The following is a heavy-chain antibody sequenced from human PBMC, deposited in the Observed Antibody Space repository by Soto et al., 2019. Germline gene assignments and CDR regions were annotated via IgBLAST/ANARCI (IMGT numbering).Heavy chain of an antibody. D-gene: IGHD4-17*01. CDR1: GFTFRTYS. J-gene: IGHJ3*02. V-gene: IGHV3-21*01. CDR3: ARNRRIPHYAGVFDI. CDR2: ISSSSSYI. Sequence: PGGSLRLSCAASGFTFRTYSMNWVRQAPGKGLEWVSSISSSSSYIYYADSVKGRFTISRDNAKNSLYLQMNSLRAEDTAVYYCARNRRIPHYAGVFDIWGQGTMVTVSS.